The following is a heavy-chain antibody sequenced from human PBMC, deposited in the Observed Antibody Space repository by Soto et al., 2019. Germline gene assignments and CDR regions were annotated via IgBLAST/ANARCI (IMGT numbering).Heavy chain of an antibody. CDR3: ATSYGSGYRAFDS. CDR2: INPILSMS. CDR1: GDTFNFYS. D-gene: IGHD3-10*01. V-gene: IGHV1-69*02. Sequence: QVQLVQSGADVQRPGSSVRVSCKASGDTFNFYSINWVRQAPGLGLQWMGRINPILSMSNYAPRFQGRVTMTADKSTSTDYMELSSLRSEDTAMYYCATSYGSGYRAFDSWGQGGLVTVSS. J-gene: IGHJ4*02.